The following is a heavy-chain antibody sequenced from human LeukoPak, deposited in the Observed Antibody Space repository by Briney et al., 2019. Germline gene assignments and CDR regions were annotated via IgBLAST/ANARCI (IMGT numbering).Heavy chain of an antibody. CDR1: GGSISSYY. Sequence: SETLSLTCTVSGGSISSYYWSWIRQPPGKGLEWIGYIYYSGSTNYNPSLKSRVTISVDTSKNQFSLKLSSVTAADTAVYYCARDRSSSWPYYYYGMDVWGQGTTVTVPS. CDR2: IYYSGST. D-gene: IGHD6-13*01. CDR3: ARDRSSSWPYYYYGMDV. J-gene: IGHJ6*02. V-gene: IGHV4-59*01.